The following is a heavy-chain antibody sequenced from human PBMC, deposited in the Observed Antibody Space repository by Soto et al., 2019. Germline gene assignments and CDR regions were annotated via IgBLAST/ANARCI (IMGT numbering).Heavy chain of an antibody. CDR2: IKSKADGGTT. J-gene: IGHJ4*02. D-gene: IGHD4-17*01. Sequence: LRLSCAASEFTFANAWISWVRQAPGKGLEWVGRIKSKADGGTTDYAAPVKGRFTISRDESQNTLYLQMNSLKTEDTAVYYCTSLYYGHWGRGTLVTVSS. CDR3: TSLYYGH. CDR1: EFTFANAW. V-gene: IGHV3-15*01.